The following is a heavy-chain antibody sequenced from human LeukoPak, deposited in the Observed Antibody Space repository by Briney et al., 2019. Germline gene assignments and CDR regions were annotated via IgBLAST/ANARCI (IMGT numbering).Heavy chain of an antibody. V-gene: IGHV1-69*13. CDR1: GYTFTSYG. D-gene: IGHD3-10*01. J-gene: IGHJ5*02. CDR2: IIPIFGTA. Sequence: SVKVSCKASGYTFTSYGISWVRQAPGQGLEWMGGIIPIFGTASYAQKFQGRVTISADESKSTAYMELSSLRSEDTAVYYCARDLTMVRGARYRPYNWFDPWGQGTLVTVSP. CDR3: ARDLTMVRGARYRPYNWFDP.